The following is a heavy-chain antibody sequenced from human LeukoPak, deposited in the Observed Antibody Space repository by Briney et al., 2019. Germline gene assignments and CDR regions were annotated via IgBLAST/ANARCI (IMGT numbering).Heavy chain of an antibody. J-gene: IGHJ5*02. CDR1: GYTFTNYD. Sequence: ASVKVSCKASGYTFTNYDINWVRQAPGQGLEWIGWISAYDGNTNYAQKFQGRVTMTTDTSTTTAYMELRSLRSDDTAVYYCAREACSSTSCYAVRPNWFDPWGQGTLVTVSS. CDR3: AREACSSTSCYAVRPNWFDP. V-gene: IGHV1-18*04. CDR2: ISAYDGNT. D-gene: IGHD2-2*01.